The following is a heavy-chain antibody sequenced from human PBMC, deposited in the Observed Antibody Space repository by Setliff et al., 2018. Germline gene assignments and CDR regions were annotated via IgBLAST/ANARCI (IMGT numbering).Heavy chain of an antibody. CDR2: ISYSSGSI. V-gene: IGHV3-48*01. Sequence: GGSLRLSCEASGFTFSSYSMNWVRQAPGKGLEWVAHISYSSGSISYADSVKGRFTISRDNAKNSLYLQMNSLRAEDTAIYYCVRALAYYYTDVWGKGTTVTVSS. CDR1: GFTFSSYS. J-gene: IGHJ6*03. CDR3: VRALAYYYTDV.